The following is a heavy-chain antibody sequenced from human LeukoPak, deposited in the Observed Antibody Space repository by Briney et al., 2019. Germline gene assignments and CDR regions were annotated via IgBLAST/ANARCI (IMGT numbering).Heavy chain of an antibody. CDR1: GFTLSSYA. D-gene: IGHD1-7*01. CDR2: MSYDGSNK. V-gene: IGHV3-30*04. CDR3: AITGTTSPVDY. Sequence: GGSLRLSCAASGFTLSSYAMHWVRQAPGKGLEWVAVMSYDGSNKYYADSVKGRFTISRDNSKNTLYLQMNSLRAEDTAVYYCAITGTTSPVDYWGQGTLVTVSS. J-gene: IGHJ4*02.